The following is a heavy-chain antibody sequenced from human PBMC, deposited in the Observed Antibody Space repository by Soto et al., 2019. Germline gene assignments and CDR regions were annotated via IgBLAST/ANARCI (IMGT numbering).Heavy chain of an antibody. D-gene: IGHD3-3*01. CDR2: IRSKAYGGTT. J-gene: IGHJ5*02. CDR3: TRTIFGVVIVFPWFEP. V-gene: IGHV3-49*03. Sequence: GGSLRLSCTASGFTFGDYAMSWFRQAPGKGLEWVGFIRSKAYGGTTEYAASVKGRFTISRDDSKSIAYLQMNSLKTEDTAVYYCTRTIFGVVIVFPWFEPWGQGTLVTVSS. CDR1: GFTFGDYA.